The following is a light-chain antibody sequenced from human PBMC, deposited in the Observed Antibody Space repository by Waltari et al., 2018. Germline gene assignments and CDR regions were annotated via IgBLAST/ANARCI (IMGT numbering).Light chain of an antibody. CDR2: KDT. CDR1: LLPKQF. V-gene: IGLV3-25*03. CDR3: QSVDVTALP. J-gene: IGLJ2*01. Sequence: SYELTQPPSVSVSPGQTATITCSGDLLPKQFAYWYQQRPGHAPVLVIYKDTERASGIPERFSGSTSGTTVTLTIAGVQAEDEADYFCQSVDVTALPFGGGTRLTVL.